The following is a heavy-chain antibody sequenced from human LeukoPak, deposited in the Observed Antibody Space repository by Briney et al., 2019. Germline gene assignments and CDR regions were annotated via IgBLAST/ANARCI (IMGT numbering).Heavy chain of an antibody. CDR3: ARSLEEEQQLVSGLDY. CDR2: INHSGST. CDR1: GGSFSGYY. D-gene: IGHD6-13*01. J-gene: IGHJ4*02. V-gene: IGHV4-34*01. Sequence: PSQTLSLICAVYGGSFSGYYWSWIRQPPGKGLEWIGEINHSGSTNYNPSLKSRVTISVDTSKNQFSLKLSSVTAADTAVYYCARSLEEEQQLVSGLDYWGQGTLVTVSS.